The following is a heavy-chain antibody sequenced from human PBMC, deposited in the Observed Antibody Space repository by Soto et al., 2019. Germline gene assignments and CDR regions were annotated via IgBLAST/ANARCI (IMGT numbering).Heavy chain of an antibody. Sequence: EVQLVQSGAEVKKPGESLKISCKSSGYTFTNFWITWVHQMPGKGLEWLGRFDPSDSYTTYIPSFQGHVTISADKSISTANLQLSSLRASDTAMYYCARQAPQGYFYASSGYSLTGNIDSWGQGTLVTVSS. D-gene: IGHD3-22*01. CDR2: FDPSDSYT. V-gene: IGHV5-10-1*03. CDR1: GYTFTNFW. J-gene: IGHJ4*02. CDR3: ARQAPQGYFYASSGYSLTGNIDS.